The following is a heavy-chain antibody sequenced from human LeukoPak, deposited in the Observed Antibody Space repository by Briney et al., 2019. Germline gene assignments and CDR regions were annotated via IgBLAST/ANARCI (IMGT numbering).Heavy chain of an antibody. Sequence: GGSLRLSCAASGFTFSSYEMNWVRQAPGKGLEWVSGISGSGGLTYYADSVKGRFTMSRDNSKNTLYLQMNSLRAEDTAVYYCAKDQVYGGNTLGVFDIWGQGTMVTVSS. CDR1: GFTFSSYE. D-gene: IGHD4-23*01. V-gene: IGHV3-23*01. CDR2: ISGSGGLT. J-gene: IGHJ3*02. CDR3: AKDQVYGGNTLGVFDI.